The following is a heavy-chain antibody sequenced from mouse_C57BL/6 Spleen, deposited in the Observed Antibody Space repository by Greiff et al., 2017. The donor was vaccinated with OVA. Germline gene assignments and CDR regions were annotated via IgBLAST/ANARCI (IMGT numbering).Heavy chain of an antibody. CDR2: IDPSDSDT. CDR1: GYTFTSYW. J-gene: IGHJ4*01. CDR3: ARSTGWGVGWAMDY. D-gene: IGHD3-1*01. Sequence: QVQLQQPGAELVRPGSSVKLSCKASGYTFTSYWMHWVKQRPIQGLEWIGNIDPSDSDTHYNQKFKDKATLTVDKSSSTAYMQLSSLTSEDSAVYCCARSTGWGVGWAMDYWGQGTSVTVSS. V-gene: IGHV1-52*01.